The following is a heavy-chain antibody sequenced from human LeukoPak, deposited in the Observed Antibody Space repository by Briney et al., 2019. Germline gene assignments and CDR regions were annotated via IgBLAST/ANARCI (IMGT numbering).Heavy chain of an antibody. CDR3: ARAPSTYFYGLGTYSNYFDY. CDR2: IYYSGST. Sequence: SETLSLTCTVSGGSVSSGSYYWSWIRQPPGKGLEWIGYIYYSGSTNYNPSLKSRVTISADTSKNQFSLKLSSVIAADTAVYYCARAPSTYFYGLGTYSNYFDYWGQGTLVTVSS. V-gene: IGHV4-61*01. D-gene: IGHD3-10*01. J-gene: IGHJ4*02. CDR1: GGSVSSGSYY.